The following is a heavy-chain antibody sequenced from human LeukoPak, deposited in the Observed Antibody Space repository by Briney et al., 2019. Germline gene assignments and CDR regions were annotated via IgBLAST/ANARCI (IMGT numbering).Heavy chain of an antibody. J-gene: IGHJ5*02. CDR1: GFTFSSYA. Sequence: PGGSLRLSCAASGFTFSSYAMSWVRQAPGKGLEWVSTISASGGNTFYADSVKGRFTISRDNAKNSLYLQMNSLRAEDTAVYYCARDLLQTGYSSGWLPGRSNWLDPWGQGTLVTVSS. CDR3: ARDLLQTGYSSGWLPGRSNWLDP. V-gene: IGHV3-23*01. CDR2: ISASGGNT. D-gene: IGHD6-19*01.